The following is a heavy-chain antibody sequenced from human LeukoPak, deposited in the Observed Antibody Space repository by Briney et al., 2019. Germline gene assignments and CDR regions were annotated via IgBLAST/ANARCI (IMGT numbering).Heavy chain of an antibody. CDR1: GFTFSSYS. V-gene: IGHV3-21*01. D-gene: IGHD6-13*01. CDR2: IISSSSYI. Sequence: AGGSLRHSCAASGFTFSSYSMNWVRQAPRKGLEWVSSIISSSSYIYYADSVKGRFTISRGNAKNSLYLQMNSLRAEDTAVYYCARDPLRIAAAGTRGDYWGQGTLVTVSS. J-gene: IGHJ4*02. CDR3: ARDPLRIAAAGTRGDY.